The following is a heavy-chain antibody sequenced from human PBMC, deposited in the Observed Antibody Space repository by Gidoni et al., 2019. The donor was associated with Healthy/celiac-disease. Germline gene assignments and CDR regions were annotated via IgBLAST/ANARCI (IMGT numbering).Heavy chain of an antibody. Sequence: QVQLQESGPGLVKPSETLSLTCAVSGYSISSGYYWGWIRQPPGKGLEWIGSIYHSGSTYYNPSLKSRVNISVDTSKNQFSLKLSSVTAADTAVYYCARGGAYSSGPAGYWGQGTLVTVSS. CDR3: ARGGAYSSGPAGY. CDR1: GYSISSGYY. D-gene: IGHD6-19*01. J-gene: IGHJ4*02. V-gene: IGHV4-38-2*01. CDR2: IYHSGST.